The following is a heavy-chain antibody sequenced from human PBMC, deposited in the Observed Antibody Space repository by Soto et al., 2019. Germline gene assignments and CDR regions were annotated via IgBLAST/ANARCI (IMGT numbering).Heavy chain of an antibody. J-gene: IGHJ4*02. CDR1: GFTFSSHS. D-gene: IGHD3-22*01. Sequence: GGSLRLSCAASGFTFSSHSMNWVRQAPGKGLEWVSYISSSSSTIYYADSVKGRFTISRDNAKNSLYLQMNSLRDEDTAVYYCARDLSRGIVVVYYFDYWGQGTLVTVSS. CDR3: ARDLSRGIVVVYYFDY. CDR2: ISSSSSTI. V-gene: IGHV3-48*02.